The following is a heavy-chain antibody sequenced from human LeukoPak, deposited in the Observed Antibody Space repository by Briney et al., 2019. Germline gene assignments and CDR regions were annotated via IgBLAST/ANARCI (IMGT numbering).Heavy chain of an antibody. J-gene: IGHJ4*02. V-gene: IGHV3-23*01. D-gene: IGHD3-16*02. Sequence: RGSLRLSCAASGFTFSSYAMSWVRQAPGKGLEWVSAISGSGGSTYYADSVKGRFTISRDNSKNTLYLQMNSLRAEDTAVYYCARDRDDYVWGSYRWTQYYFDYWGQGTLVTVSS. CDR1: GFTFSSYA. CDR2: ISGSGGST. CDR3: ARDRDDYVWGSYRWTQYYFDY.